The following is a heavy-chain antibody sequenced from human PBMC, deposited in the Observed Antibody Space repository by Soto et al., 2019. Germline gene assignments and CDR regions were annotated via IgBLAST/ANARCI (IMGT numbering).Heavy chain of an antibody. CDR2: TYYRSKWNN. Sequence: SQTLSFTCVISGNNVSTNSAGWNWIRQSPSRGLEWLGRTYYRSKWNNDYAASVKGRITVNPDTSKNQFSLQLNSVTPEDTGVYYCARNSWNAPPAFDFWGQGIQVTVSS. CDR1: GNNVSTNSAG. D-gene: IGHD1-1*01. J-gene: IGHJ4*02. V-gene: IGHV6-1*01. CDR3: ARNSWNAPPAFDF.